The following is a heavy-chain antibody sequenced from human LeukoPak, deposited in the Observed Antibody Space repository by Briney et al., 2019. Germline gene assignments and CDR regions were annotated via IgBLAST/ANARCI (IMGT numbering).Heavy chain of an antibody. CDR2: INHSGST. Sequence: SETLSLTCAVYGGSFSGYYWSWIRQPPGKGLEWIGEINHSGSTNYNSSLKSRVTISVDTSKNQFSLKLSSVTAADTAVYYCATYNTAMAFDYWGQGTLVTVSS. CDR1: GGSFSGYY. D-gene: IGHD5-18*01. V-gene: IGHV4-34*01. J-gene: IGHJ4*02. CDR3: ATYNTAMAFDY.